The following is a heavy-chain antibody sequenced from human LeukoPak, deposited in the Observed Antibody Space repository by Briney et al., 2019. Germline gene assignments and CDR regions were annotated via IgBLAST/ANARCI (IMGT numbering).Heavy chain of an antibody. Sequence: SETLSLTCTVSGDSISGYYWSWIRQPPGKGLEWIGYIYYSGSTNYNPSLKSRVTISVDTSKNQFSLKLSSVTAADTAVYYCARVGADGSGFLFDYWGQGTLVTVSS. J-gene: IGHJ4*02. CDR2: IYYSGST. D-gene: IGHD3-10*01. CDR3: ARVGADGSGFLFDY. V-gene: IGHV4-59*12. CDR1: GDSISGYY.